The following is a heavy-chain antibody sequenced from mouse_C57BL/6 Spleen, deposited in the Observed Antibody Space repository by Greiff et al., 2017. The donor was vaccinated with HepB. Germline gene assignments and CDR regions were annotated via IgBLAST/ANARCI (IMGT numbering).Heavy chain of an antibody. CDR1: GYTFTSYW. J-gene: IGHJ1*03. D-gene: IGHD1-1*01. Sequence: VQLQQPGAELVKPGASVKVSCKASGYTFTSYWMHWVKQRPGQGLEWIGRIHPSDSDTNYNQKFKGKATLTVDKSSSTAYMQLSSLTSEDSAVYYCATPITTVVATRLFDVWGTGTTVTVSS. V-gene: IGHV1-74*01. CDR3: ATPITTVVATRLFDV. CDR2: IHPSDSDT.